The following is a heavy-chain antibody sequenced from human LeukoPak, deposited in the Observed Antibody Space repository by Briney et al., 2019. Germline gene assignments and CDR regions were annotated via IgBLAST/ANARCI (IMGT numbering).Heavy chain of an antibody. Sequence: PGGSLRLSCAASGFTFSSYWMSWVRQAPGKGLGWVANIKQDGREKYYVDSVKGRFTISRENAKNSLYLQMNSLRAGDTAVYYCARVRKYSGYYSWYFDLWGRGTLVTVSS. J-gene: IGHJ2*01. CDR3: ARVRKYSGYYSWYFDL. D-gene: IGHD5-12*01. V-gene: IGHV3-7*01. CDR2: IKQDGREK. CDR1: GFTFSSYW.